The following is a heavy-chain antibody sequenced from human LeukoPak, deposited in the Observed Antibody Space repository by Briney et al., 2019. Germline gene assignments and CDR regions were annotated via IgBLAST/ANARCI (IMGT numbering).Heavy chain of an antibody. Sequence: SETLSLTCTVSGGSISSYYWSWIRQPAGKGLEWIGRIYTSGSTNYNPSLKSRVTMSVDTCKNQFSLKLSSVTAADTAVYYCARDMDSSSSPYYYYYYGMDVWGKGTTVTVSS. CDR2: IYTSGST. J-gene: IGHJ6*04. D-gene: IGHD6-13*01. CDR3: ARDMDSSSSPYYYYYYGMDV. CDR1: GGSISSYY. V-gene: IGHV4-4*07.